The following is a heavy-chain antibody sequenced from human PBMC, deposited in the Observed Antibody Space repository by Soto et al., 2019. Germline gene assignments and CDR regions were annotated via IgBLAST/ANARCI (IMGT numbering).Heavy chain of an antibody. V-gene: IGHV5-51*01. J-gene: IGHJ3*02. CDR3: ASRYCSSTSCQDFAFDI. CDR2: IFPDDSDT. CDR1: GYIIKNYW. D-gene: IGHD2-2*01. Sequence: GESLKISCKASGYIIKNYWIGWVRQMPGQGLEWMGIIFPDDSDTRYSPSFQGHVTISVDKSISTAYVQWSSLKASDSAIYYCASRYCSSTSCQDFAFDIWGQGTMVTVSS.